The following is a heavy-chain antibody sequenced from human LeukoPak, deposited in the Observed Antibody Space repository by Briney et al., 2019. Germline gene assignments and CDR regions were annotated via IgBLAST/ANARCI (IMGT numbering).Heavy chain of an antibody. CDR2: MNPNSGNT. J-gene: IGHJ5*01. Sequence: ASVKVSCKASGYTFTSYDINWVRQATGQGLEWMGWMNPNSGNTGYAQKFQGRVTITRNTSISTAYMELSSLRSEDTAVYYCARLATPSTMAARGRSWFESWGQGTLVTVSS. CDR3: ARLATPSTMAARGRSWFES. CDR1: GYTFTSYD. V-gene: IGHV1-8*03. D-gene: IGHD6-6*01.